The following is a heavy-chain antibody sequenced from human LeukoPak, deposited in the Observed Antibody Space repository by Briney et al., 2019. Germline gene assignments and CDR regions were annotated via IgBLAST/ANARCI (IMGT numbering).Heavy chain of an antibody. V-gene: IGHV3-7*02. CDR1: GFTFSRYS. D-gene: IGHD2-21*01. Sequence: GGSLRLSCAASGFTFSRYSMSWVRQAPGKGLEWVANIKEDGTVKYYVESVKGRFTISRDNARNSLFLQMNSLRAEDTAVYYCAASIPMFDYWGLGTLVTVSS. CDR3: AASIPMFDY. CDR2: IKEDGTVK. J-gene: IGHJ4*01.